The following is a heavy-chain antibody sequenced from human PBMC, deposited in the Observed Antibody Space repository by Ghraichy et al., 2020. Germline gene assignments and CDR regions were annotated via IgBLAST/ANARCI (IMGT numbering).Heavy chain of an antibody. V-gene: IGHV1-69*13. Sequence: SVKVSCKASGGTFSSYAISWVRQAPGQGLEWMGGIIPIFGTANYAQKFQGRVTITADESTSTAYMELSSLRSEDTAVYYCARESYCSSTSCYAPLHRGYYYYGKEVWGQGTTGNGSS. J-gene: IGHJ6*01. CDR3: ARESYCSSTSCYAPLHRGYYYYGKEV. CDR2: IIPIFGTA. D-gene: IGHD2-2*01. CDR1: GGTFSSYA.